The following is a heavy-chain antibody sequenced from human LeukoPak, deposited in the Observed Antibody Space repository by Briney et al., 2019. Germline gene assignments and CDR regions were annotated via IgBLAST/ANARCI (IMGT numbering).Heavy chain of an antibody. Sequence: PSETLSLTCTVSGDSISSYYWSWIRQPPGKGLEWIGNIYYSGSTNYNPSLKSRVTTSVDTSKSQFSLNLSSVTAADTAVYYCARHRYSSSSFHLDYWGQGTLVTVSS. D-gene: IGHD6-6*01. CDR1: GDSISSYY. V-gene: IGHV4-59*08. CDR3: ARHRYSSSSFHLDY. CDR2: IYYSGST. J-gene: IGHJ4*02.